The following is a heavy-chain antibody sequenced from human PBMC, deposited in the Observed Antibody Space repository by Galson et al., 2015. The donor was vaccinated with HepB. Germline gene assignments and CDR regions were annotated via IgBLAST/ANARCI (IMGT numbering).Heavy chain of an antibody. Sequence: SLRLSCAASGFTFSDYYMSWIRQAPGKGLEWVSYISSSSSYTNYADPVKGRFTIPRDNAKNSLYLQMNSLRSEDTAVYYCANLPGFGTAGDAFDIWGQGTMVTVSS. CDR1: GFTFSDYY. CDR3: ANLPGFGTAGDAFDI. V-gene: IGHV3-11*03. D-gene: IGHD2-2*01. CDR2: ISSSSSYT. J-gene: IGHJ3*02.